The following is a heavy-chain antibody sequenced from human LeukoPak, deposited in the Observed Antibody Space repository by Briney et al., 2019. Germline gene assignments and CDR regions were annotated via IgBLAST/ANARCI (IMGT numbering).Heavy chain of an antibody. Sequence: PGGSLRLSCAVSGFTLSSYAVHCVRDARGEGREGGAYISYGGSNIYYADSVKGRFTIYRHNSKNPLSMQMTSLTAEDRAVSYCARFRLRSGSQSVNWGPRTPVTASS. J-gene: IGHJ4*01. CDR1: GFTLSSYA. CDR2: ISYGGSNI. CDR3: ARFRLRSGSQSVN. D-gene: IGHD3-22*01. V-gene: IGHV3-30*04.